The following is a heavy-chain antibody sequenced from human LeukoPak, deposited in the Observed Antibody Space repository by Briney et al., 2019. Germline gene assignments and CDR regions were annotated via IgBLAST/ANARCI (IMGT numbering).Heavy chain of an antibody. CDR3: ARGQLRLSN. CDR1: GGSISSAGYY. D-gene: IGHD2-2*01. CDR2: IYYSGNT. J-gene: IGHJ4*02. Sequence: SETLSLTCTVSGGSISSAGYYWSWIRQHPGKGLEWIGYIYYSGNTYYNSSLKSRVTISVDTSKNQFSLKLNSVTAADTAVYYCARGQLRLSNWGQGSLVIVSS. V-gene: IGHV4-31*03.